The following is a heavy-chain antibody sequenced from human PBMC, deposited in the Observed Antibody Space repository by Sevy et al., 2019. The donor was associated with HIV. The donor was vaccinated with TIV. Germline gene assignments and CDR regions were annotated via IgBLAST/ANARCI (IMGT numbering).Heavy chain of an antibody. CDR2: ISGSGGRT. J-gene: IGHJ4*02. CDR3: AKGSGIGYYVDY. V-gene: IGHV3-23*01. D-gene: IGHD1-26*01. Sequence: GGSLRLSCKASGFNFNNYAMSWVRQAPGKGLEWVSTISGSGGRTYTAESVRGRLTISRDNSKRTVYLQMNSLRAEDTAVYYCAKGSGIGYYVDYWGQGTLVTVSS. CDR1: GFNFNNYA.